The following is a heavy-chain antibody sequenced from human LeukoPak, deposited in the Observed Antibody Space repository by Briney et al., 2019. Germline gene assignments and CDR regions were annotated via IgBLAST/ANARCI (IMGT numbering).Heavy chain of an antibody. J-gene: IGHJ4*02. CDR2: FNPNSGDT. Sequence: ASVKVSCKASGYTFTDYYLHWVRQAPGQGLEWMGRFNPNSGDTNYAQEFQGRVSMTRDTSISTAYMELSRLTSYDTAVYFCARALGYCSSTSCYAFDYWGQGTLVTVSS. CDR1: GYTFTDYY. V-gene: IGHV1-2*06. CDR3: ARALGYCSSTSCYAFDY. D-gene: IGHD2-2*01.